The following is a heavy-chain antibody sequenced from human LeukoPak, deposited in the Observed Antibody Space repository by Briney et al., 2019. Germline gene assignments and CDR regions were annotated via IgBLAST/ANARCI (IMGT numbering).Heavy chain of an antibody. Sequence: SETLSLTCTVPGGSITSYYWSWVRQPAGKGLEWIGRISASGSTNYNPSLESRVTLSVDTSKNQFSLKLSSVTAADTAVYYCAREGRSSTPGYWGQGTLVTVSS. V-gene: IGHV4-4*07. D-gene: IGHD2-15*01. CDR2: ISASGST. CDR1: GGSITSYY. J-gene: IGHJ4*02. CDR3: AREGRSSTPGY.